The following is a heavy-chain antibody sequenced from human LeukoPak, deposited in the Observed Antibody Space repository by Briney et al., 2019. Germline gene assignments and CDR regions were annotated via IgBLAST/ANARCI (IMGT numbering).Heavy chain of an antibody. Sequence: GGSLRLSCAASGFIFGNAWMNWVRQAPGRGLEWVGHIKSKIDGETTEYAAPVKGRFTISRDDSKNTLYLQINSLKTEDTAVYYCTKERYWRDGYNTGYYYGMDVWGQGTTVTVS. D-gene: IGHD5-24*01. CDR2: IKSKIDGETT. CDR3: TKERYWRDGYNTGYYYGMDV. V-gene: IGHV3-15*07. CDR1: GFIFGNAW. J-gene: IGHJ6*02.